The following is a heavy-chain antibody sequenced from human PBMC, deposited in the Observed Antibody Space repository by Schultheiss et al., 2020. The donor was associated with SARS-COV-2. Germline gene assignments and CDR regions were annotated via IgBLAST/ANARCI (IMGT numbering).Heavy chain of an antibody. Sequence: ASVKVSCKASGYTFTGYYMHWVRQAPGQGLEWMGWINPNSGGTNYAQKFQGRVTMTRDTSISTAYMELSRLRSDDTAVYYCARVMGATGAFDIWGQGTTVTVSS. V-gene: IGHV1-2*02. D-gene: IGHD1-26*01. CDR3: ARVMGATGAFDI. CDR1: GYTFTGYY. J-gene: IGHJ3*02. CDR2: INPNSGGT.